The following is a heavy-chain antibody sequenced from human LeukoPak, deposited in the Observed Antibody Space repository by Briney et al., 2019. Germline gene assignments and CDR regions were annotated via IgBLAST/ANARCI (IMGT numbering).Heavy chain of an antibody. J-gene: IGHJ6*03. CDR1: GGSVSGYY. CDR2: IHYSGST. CDR3: ARKARGITMVRGAIYYYYYMDV. D-gene: IGHD3-10*01. V-gene: IGHV4-59*02. Sequence: NPSETLSLTCTVSGGSVSGYYWSWIRQPPGKGLQWIGYIHYSGSTNYNPSLKSRLTISVDTSKNQFSLKLSSVTAADTAVYYCARKARGITMVRGAIYYYYYMDVWGKGTTVTVSS.